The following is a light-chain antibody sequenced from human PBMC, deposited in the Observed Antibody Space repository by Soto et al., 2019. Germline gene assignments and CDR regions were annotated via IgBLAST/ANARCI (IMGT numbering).Light chain of an antibody. CDR3: QQHSHWPPWT. J-gene: IGKJ1*01. CDR2: GAS. CDR1: ENVRTF. V-gene: IGKV3-11*01. Sequence: VLTQSPATLSLSPGERATLSCRASENVRTFVDWYQQKPGQAPRLLIYGASNRATDIPARFSGSGSGTDFTLTISNLEPEDFAVYYCQQHSHWPPWTFGQGTKVAIK.